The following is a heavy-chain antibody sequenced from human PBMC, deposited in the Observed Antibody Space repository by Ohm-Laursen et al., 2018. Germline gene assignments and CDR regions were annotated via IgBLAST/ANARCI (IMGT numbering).Heavy chain of an antibody. J-gene: IGHJ4*02. Sequence: SLRLSCSASGFTFSRHWMTWVRQAPGKGLEWVSAISGSGDTTYYADSVKGRFTISRDNSKNTLYLQMNSLRAEDTAVYYCTNGVKYSIDYWGQGTLVTVSS. CDR1: GFTFSRHW. D-gene: IGHD2/OR15-2a*01. CDR3: TNGVKYSIDY. CDR2: ISGSGDTT. V-gene: IGHV3-23*01.